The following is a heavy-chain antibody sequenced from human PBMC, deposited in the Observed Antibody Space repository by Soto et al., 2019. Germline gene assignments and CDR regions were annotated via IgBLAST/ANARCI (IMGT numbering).Heavy chain of an antibody. CDR1: GFTFSDYG. CDR2: IWYDGSEK. V-gene: IGHV3-33*01. CDR3: ARQSLGNIRLRGFDY. J-gene: IGHJ4*02. D-gene: IGHD1-1*01. Sequence: QVQLVESGGGVVQPGRSLRLSCAASGFTFSDYGMHWVRQAPGKGLEWVAVIWYDGSEKYYADSVKGRFTISRDNPKNQLYQQMTSLRAEDTAVYYCARQSLGNIRLRGFDYWGQGALVTVSS.